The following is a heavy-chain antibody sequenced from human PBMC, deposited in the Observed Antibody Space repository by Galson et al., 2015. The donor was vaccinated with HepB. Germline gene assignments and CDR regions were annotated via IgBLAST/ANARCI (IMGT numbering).Heavy chain of an antibody. CDR3: ARVSGFGAHYYGMDV. D-gene: IGHD3-16*01. J-gene: IGHJ6*02. Sequence: SVKVSCKASGYTFTGYYMHWVRQAPGQGLEWMGWINPNSGGTNYAQKFQGRVTMTRDTSISTAYMELSRLRSDDTAVYYCARVSGFGAHYYGMDVWGQGTTVTVSS. V-gene: IGHV1-2*02. CDR1: GYTFTGYY. CDR2: INPNSGGT.